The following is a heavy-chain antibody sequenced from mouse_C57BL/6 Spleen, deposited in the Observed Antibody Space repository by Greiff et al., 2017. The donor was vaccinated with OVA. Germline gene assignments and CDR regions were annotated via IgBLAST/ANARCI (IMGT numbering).Heavy chain of an antibody. CDR1: GYAFTNYL. J-gene: IGHJ2*01. CDR2: INPGSGGT. V-gene: IGHV1-54*01. D-gene: IGHD2-1*01. CDR3: ARWDGNYGLDY. Sequence: VQLQQSGAELVRPGTSVKVSCKASGYAFTNYLIEWVKQRPGQGLEWIGVINPGSGGTNYNEKFKGKATLTADKSSSTAYMQLSSLTSEDSAVYFCARWDGNYGLDYWGQGTTLTVSS.